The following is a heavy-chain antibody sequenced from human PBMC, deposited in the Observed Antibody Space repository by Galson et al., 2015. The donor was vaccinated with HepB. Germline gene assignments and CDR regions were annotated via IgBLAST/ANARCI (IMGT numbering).Heavy chain of an antibody. CDR1: GYSFSDYV. CDR2: INGGNGDT. Sequence: SVKVSCKASGYSFSDYVINWVRQAPGQRLEWMGWINGGNGDTLYSQRFQGRVTITRDTSARTVYMDLRGLRSEDTAFYYCARGGDFDYWGQGTLVTVSS. CDR3: ARGGDFDY. J-gene: IGHJ4*01. D-gene: IGHD5-12*01. V-gene: IGHV1-3*01.